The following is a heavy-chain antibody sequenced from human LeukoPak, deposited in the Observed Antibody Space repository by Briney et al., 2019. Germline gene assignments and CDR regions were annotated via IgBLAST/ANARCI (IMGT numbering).Heavy chain of an antibody. V-gene: IGHV1-69*13. CDR2: IIPIFGTA. CDR3: ARIGLRRNWFDP. CDR1: GGTFSSYA. Sequence: SVKVSCKASGGTFSSYAISWVRQAPGQGLEWMGGIIPIFGTANYAQKFQGRVTITADESTSTAYMELSSLRSEDTAVYYCARIGLRRNWFDPWGQGTLVTVSS. J-gene: IGHJ5*02.